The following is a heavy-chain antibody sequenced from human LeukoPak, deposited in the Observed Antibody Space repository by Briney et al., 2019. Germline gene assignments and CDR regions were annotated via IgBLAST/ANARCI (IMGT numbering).Heavy chain of an antibody. J-gene: IGHJ6*02. CDR1: GYTFTSYA. CDR2: INAGNGNT. Sequence: ASVKVSCTASGYTFTSYAMHWVRQAPGQRLEWMGWINAGNGNTKYSQKFQGRVTITRYTSASTAYMELSSLRSEDTAVYYCAREYYDFWSGYYYPNYYYYYGMDVWGQGTTVTVSS. D-gene: IGHD3-3*01. CDR3: AREYYDFWSGYYYPNYYYYYGMDV. V-gene: IGHV1-3*01.